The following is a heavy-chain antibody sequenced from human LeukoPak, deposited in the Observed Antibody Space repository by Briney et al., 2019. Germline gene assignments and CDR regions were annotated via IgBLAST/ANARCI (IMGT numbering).Heavy chain of an antibody. CDR1: GGSISSYY. V-gene: IGHV4-59*01. D-gene: IGHD6-25*01. J-gene: IGHJ3*02. CDR2: IYYSGST. CDR3: ARSPHRSGDAFDM. Sequence: SETLSLTCTVSGGSISSYYWNWIRQPPGKGLEWIGYIYYSGSTNYNPSLKSRVTISVDTSKNQFSLKLSSVTAADTAVYFCARSPHRSGDAFDMWGQGTMVSVSS.